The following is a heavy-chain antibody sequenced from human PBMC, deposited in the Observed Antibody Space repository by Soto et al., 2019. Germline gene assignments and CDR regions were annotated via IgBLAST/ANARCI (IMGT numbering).Heavy chain of an antibody. J-gene: IGHJ5*02. CDR2: IYYSGTS. CDR1: GGSISDDTYY. Sequence: PSETLSLTCTVSGGSISDDTYYWGWIRQPPGKGLEWIGSIYYSGTSSYNPSLKSRVTMSVDTSKKQLSLRLSSVTAADTAVYYCVRLIGNSWLDTWGQGTLVTVSS. V-gene: IGHV4-39*01. CDR3: VRLIGNSWLDT.